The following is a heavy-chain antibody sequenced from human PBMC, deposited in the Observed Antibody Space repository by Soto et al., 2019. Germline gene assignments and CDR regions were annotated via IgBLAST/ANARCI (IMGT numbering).Heavy chain of an antibody. CDR1: GDSVSSNTAS. CDR2: TYYRSKWYN. V-gene: IGHV6-1*01. CDR3: ARVSIYYDSSGYWTWFDP. Sequence: SQTLSLTCAISGDSVSSNTASWNWIRQSPSRGLEWLGRTYYRSKWYNDYAVSVKSRITINPDTSKNQFSLKLSSVTAADTAVYYCARVSIYYDSSGYWTWFDPWGQGTLVTVSS. D-gene: IGHD3-22*01. J-gene: IGHJ5*02.